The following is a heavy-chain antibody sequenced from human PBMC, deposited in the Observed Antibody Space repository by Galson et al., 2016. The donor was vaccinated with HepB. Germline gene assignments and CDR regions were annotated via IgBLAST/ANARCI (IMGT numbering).Heavy chain of an antibody. CDR2: IKQDGSEK. Sequence: SLRLSCAASGFTFSSYWMSWVRQAPGKGLEWVANIKQDGSEKYYVDSVKGRFTISRDNAKNSLYLQMNSLRAEDTAVYYCARDPAQRSCNGANCWGAFDIWGQGTMVTVSS. J-gene: IGHJ3*02. CDR3: ARDPAQRSCNGANCWGAFDI. D-gene: IGHD2-15*01. V-gene: IGHV3-7*01. CDR1: GFTFSSYW.